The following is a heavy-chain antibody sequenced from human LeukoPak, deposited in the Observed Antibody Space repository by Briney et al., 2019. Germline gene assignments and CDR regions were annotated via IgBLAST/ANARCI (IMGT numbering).Heavy chain of an antibody. CDR2: IGSSSSYT. CDR1: GFTFSDYD. D-gene: IGHD2-15*01. CDR3: ARKADYFDY. J-gene: IGHJ4*02. Sequence: GGSLRLSCAASGFTFSDYDMGWIRQAPGKGLEWVSYIGSSSSYTNYADSVKGRFTISRDNAKNSLYLQMNSLRAEDTAVYYCARKADYFDYWGQGTLVTVSS. V-gene: IGHV3-11*06.